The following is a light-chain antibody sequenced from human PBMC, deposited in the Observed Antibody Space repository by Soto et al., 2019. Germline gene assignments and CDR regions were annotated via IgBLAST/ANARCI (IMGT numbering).Light chain of an antibody. CDR1: QSVSSN. V-gene: IGKV3-15*01. Sequence: EIVMTQSPGTLSVSPGERATLSCRASQSVSSNLAWYQQKPGQAPRLLIYGASTRATGIPGRFTGSGSGTDFTLTIDSLQSEDLAVYYCVQYNDWWTFGQGTKVEIK. J-gene: IGKJ1*01. CDR2: GAS. CDR3: VQYNDWWT.